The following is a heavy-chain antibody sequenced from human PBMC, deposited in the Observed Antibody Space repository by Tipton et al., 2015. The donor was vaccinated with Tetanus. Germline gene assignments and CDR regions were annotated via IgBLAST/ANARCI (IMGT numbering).Heavy chain of an antibody. J-gene: IGHJ4*02. D-gene: IGHD3-22*01. CDR1: GFTFSTYG. Sequence: LRLSCAASGFTFSTYGMTWVRQAPGKGLEWIAFIHHSGLAFSKPSLKSRVSISIDTSQNQFSLRLTSVTAADTAVYYCARGGDTYFGSSCFYDWWGQGTRVTVSS. CDR2: IHHSGLA. CDR3: ARGGDTYFGSSCFYDW. V-gene: IGHV4/OR15-8*02.